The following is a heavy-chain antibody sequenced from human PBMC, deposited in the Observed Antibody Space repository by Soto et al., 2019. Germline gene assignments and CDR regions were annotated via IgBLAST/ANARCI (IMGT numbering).Heavy chain of an antibody. CDR3: ARDGLYCSGGSCYRAFDY. Sequence: GGSLRLSCAASGFTFSSYAMHWVRQAPGKGLEWVAVISYDGSNKYYADSVKGRFTISRDNSKNTLYLQMNSLRAEDTAVYYCARDGLYCSGGSCYRAFDYWGQGTLVTVSS. J-gene: IGHJ4*02. V-gene: IGHV3-30-3*01. CDR2: ISYDGSNK. D-gene: IGHD2-15*01. CDR1: GFTFSSYA.